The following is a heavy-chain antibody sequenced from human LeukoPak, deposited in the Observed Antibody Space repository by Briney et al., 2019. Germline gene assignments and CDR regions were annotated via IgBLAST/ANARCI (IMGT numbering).Heavy chain of an antibody. J-gene: IGHJ4*02. CDR2: IYSGGST. D-gene: IGHD3-22*01. CDR3: AREYYYDSSGYYIYYTDY. CDR1: GFTVSSNY. V-gene: IGHV3-66*01. Sequence: GGPLRLSCAASGFTVSSNYMSWVRQAPGKGLEWVSVIYSGGSTYYADSVKGRFTISRDKSKNTVYLQMNSLRVEDTAVYYCAREYYYDSSGYYIYYTDYWGQGTLVTVSS.